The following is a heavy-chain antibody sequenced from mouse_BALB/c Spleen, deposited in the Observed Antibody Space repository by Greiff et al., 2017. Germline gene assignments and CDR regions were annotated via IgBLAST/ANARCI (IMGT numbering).Heavy chain of an antibody. CDR1: GFTFSSFG. Sequence: EVKLVESGGGLVQPGGSRKLSCAASGFTFSSFGMHWVRQAPEKGLEWVAYISSGSSTIYYADTVKGRFTISRDNPKNTLFLQMTSLRSEDTAMYYCARFSHYAMDYWGQGTSVTVSS. CDR2: ISSGSSTI. J-gene: IGHJ4*01. D-gene: IGHD6-2*01. CDR3: ARFSHYAMDY. V-gene: IGHV5-17*02.